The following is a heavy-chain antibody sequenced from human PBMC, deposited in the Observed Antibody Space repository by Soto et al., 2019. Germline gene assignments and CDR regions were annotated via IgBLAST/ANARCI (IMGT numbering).Heavy chain of an antibody. CDR1: GYTLTELS. V-gene: IGHV1-24*01. CDR2: FDPEDGET. J-gene: IGHJ6*02. Sequence: ASVKVSCKVSGYTLTELSMHWVRQAPGKGLEWMGGFDPEDGETIYAQKFKGRVTMTEDTSTDTAYMELSSLRSEDTAVYYCATPSYYYDSSGYSHGMDVWGQGTTVTVSS. D-gene: IGHD3-22*01. CDR3: ATPSYYYDSSGYSHGMDV.